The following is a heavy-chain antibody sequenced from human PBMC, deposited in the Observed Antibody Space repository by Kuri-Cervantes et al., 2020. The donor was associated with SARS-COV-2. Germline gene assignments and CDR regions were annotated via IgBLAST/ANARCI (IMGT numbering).Heavy chain of an antibody. J-gene: IGHJ4*02. D-gene: IGHD3-3*01. CDR2: ITPIFGTA. V-gene: IGHV1-69*06. CDR3: ARAYLPIRFLEWLTYDY. Sequence: SVKVSCKASGYTFTSYDINWVRQAPGQGLEWMGGITPIFGTANYAQKFQGRVTITADKSTSTAYMELSSLRSEDTAVYYCARAYLPIRFLEWLTYDYWGQGTLVTVSS. CDR1: GYTFTSYD.